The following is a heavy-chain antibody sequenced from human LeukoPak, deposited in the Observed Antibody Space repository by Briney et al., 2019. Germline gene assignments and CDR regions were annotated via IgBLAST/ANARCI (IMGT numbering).Heavy chain of an antibody. CDR1: GYTFTGYY. CDR2: INPNSGDT. CDR3: ARDGSGSSFDY. D-gene: IGHD3-10*01. J-gene: IGHJ4*02. V-gene: IGHV1-2*04. Sequence: ASVKVSCKASGYTFTGYYMHWVRQAPGQGLEWMGRINPNSGDTNYAQKFQGWVTMTRDTSISTAYMELSRLRSDDTAVYYCARDGSGSSFDYWGQGTLVTVSS.